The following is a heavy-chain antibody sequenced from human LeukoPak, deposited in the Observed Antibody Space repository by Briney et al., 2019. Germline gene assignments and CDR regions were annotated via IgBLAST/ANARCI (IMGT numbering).Heavy chain of an antibody. J-gene: IGHJ6*03. Sequence: PSETLSLTCTVSGGSISSYYWSWIRQPAGKGLEWIGRIYTSGSTNYNPSLKSRVTTSVDTSKNQFSLKLSSVTAADTAVYYCARGGCSSTTCYYYYYYMDVWGKGTTVTVSS. D-gene: IGHD2-2*01. V-gene: IGHV4-4*07. CDR3: ARGGCSSTTCYYYYYYMDV. CDR2: IYTSGST. CDR1: GGSISSYY.